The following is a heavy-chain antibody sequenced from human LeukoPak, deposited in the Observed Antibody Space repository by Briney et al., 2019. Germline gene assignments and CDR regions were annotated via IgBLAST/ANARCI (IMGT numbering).Heavy chain of an antibody. CDR3: AKDYNYGDYVDYFDY. Sequence: GGSLRLSCAASGFTFSSYGMSWVRQAPGKGLEWVSAISGSGGSTYYADSVKGRFTISRDNSKNTLYLQMNSLRAEDTAVYYCAKDYNYGDYVDYFDYWGQGTLVTVSS. J-gene: IGHJ4*02. V-gene: IGHV3-23*01. CDR2: ISGSGGST. CDR1: GFTFSSYG. D-gene: IGHD4-17*01.